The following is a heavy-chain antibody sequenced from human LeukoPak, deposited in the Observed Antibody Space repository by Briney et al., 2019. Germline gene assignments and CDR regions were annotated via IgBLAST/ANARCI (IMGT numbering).Heavy chain of an antibody. D-gene: IGHD5-12*01. CDR2: IIASGSST. J-gene: IGHJ4*02. V-gene: IGHV3-23*01. CDR1: GFTFSSYA. CDR3: AKDQAWLRFDY. Sequence: GGSLRLSCAASGFTFSSYAMTWVRQAPGKGPEWVSVIIASGSSTYYADSVKGRFTISRDNSKNTLYLQMNSLRAEDTAVYYCAKDQAWLRFDYWGQGTLVTVSS.